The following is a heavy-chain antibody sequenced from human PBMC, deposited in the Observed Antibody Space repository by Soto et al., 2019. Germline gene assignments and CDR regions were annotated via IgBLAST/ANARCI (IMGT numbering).Heavy chain of an antibody. Sequence: TGGSLRLSCAVSGFPFSTYGFHWVRQPPGKGLEWVAVIVSDGSAKYHADSVEGRFTTSRDNSKDTLYLQMNSLRAEDTAVYYCARDGAFGNENGFDIWGQGTMVTVSS. J-gene: IGHJ3*02. CDR3: ARDGAFGNENGFDI. D-gene: IGHD1-1*01. V-gene: IGHV3-33*01. CDR2: IVSDGSAK. CDR1: GFPFSTYG.